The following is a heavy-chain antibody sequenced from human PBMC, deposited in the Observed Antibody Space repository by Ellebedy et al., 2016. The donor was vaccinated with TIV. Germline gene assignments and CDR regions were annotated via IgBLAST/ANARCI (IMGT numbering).Heavy chain of an antibody. CDR2: INQDGSEE. Sequence: GESLKISCAASGFTFSNYWMTWVRQAPGKGLEWVANINQDGSEELYVDSVKGRFTISRDNAKISLYLQMNSMRAEDTGVHYCARDDMTTDYWGQGTPVTVSS. CDR3: ARDDMTTDY. CDR1: GFTFSNYW. V-gene: IGHV3-7*01. J-gene: IGHJ4*02. D-gene: IGHD4-17*01.